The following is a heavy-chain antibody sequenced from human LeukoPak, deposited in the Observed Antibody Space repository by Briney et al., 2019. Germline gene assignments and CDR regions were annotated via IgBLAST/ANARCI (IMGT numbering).Heavy chain of an antibody. Sequence: GGSLRLSCAASGFTFSSFEMNWVRQAPGKGPEWVSFMSTTGSTISYADSVKGRFTMSGDNAKNSLFLIMNSLRAEDTAVYYCARDGFFGGIDYWGQGTLVTVSS. D-gene: IGHD3-3*01. V-gene: IGHV3-48*03. CDR3: ARDGFFGGIDY. CDR1: GFTFSSFE. J-gene: IGHJ4*02. CDR2: MSTTGSTI.